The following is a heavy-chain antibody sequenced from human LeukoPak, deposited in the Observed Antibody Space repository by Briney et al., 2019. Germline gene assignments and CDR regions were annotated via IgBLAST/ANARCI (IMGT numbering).Heavy chain of an antibody. CDR1: VFSISNNY. V-gene: IGHV3-66*01. CDR3: VRDRNEYSPGYLHYYYMDV. Sequence: GGSLRLSCVVSVFSISNNYMSWVRQAPGAGLQWVSMIYVDGKTKYADPVKGRFTIARDSSKNTMYLHMTSLREEDTGVYHCVRDRNEYSPGYLHYYYMDVWGKGTTVTVSS. D-gene: IGHD4-11*01. J-gene: IGHJ6*03. CDR2: IYVDGKT.